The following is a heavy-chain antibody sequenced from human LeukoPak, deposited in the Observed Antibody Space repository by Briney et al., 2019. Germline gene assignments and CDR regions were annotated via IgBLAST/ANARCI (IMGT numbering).Heavy chain of an antibody. CDR3: ATWGIAVAGTFDY. J-gene: IGHJ4*02. CDR1: GGSISGGSYY. CDR2: IYHTGTT. D-gene: IGHD6-19*01. V-gene: IGHV4-39*07. Sequence: SETLSLTCAVSGGSISGGSYYWGWIRQPPGKWLEWIGSIYHTGTTYYNPSLKSRLTISVDTSKNQFSLKLSSVTAADTAVYYCATWGIAVAGTFDYWGQGTLVTVST.